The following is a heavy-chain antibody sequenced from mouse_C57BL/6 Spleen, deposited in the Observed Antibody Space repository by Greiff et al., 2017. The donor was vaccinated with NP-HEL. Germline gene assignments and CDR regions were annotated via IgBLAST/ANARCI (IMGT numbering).Heavy chain of an antibody. CDR2: INPSSGYT. CDR3: ASYGSPWYFDV. D-gene: IGHD1-1*01. Sequence: QVQLKESGAELAKPGASVKLSCKASGYTFTSYWMHWVKQRPGQGLEWIGYINPSSGYTKYNEKFKSKATLTVDKPSSTAYMQLRSLTSEDSAVYYCASYGSPWYFDVCGTGTTVTVSS. J-gene: IGHJ1*03. CDR1: GYTFTSYW. V-gene: IGHV1-7*01.